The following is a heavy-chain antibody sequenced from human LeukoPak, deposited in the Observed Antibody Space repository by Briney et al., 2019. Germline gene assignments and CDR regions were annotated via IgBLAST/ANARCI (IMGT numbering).Heavy chain of an antibody. Sequence: PSETLSLTCTVSGASISSAYWSWVRRPPEKGLEWIGYIHYSGSTYYNPSLKSRVTISVDTSKNQFSLKLSSVTAADTAVYYCARSKPDSSGYRVFDYWGQGTLVTVSS. CDR1: GASISSAY. CDR3: ARSKPDSSGYRVFDY. J-gene: IGHJ4*02. D-gene: IGHD3-22*01. CDR2: IHYSGST. V-gene: IGHV4-59*12.